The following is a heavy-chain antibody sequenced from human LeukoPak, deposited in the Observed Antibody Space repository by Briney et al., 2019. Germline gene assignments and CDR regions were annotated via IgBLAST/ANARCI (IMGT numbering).Heavy chain of an antibody. D-gene: IGHD1-7*01. J-gene: IGHJ3*02. CDR1: GFTFSSYD. CDR2: IGTAGDT. V-gene: IGHV3-13*01. CDR3: ARGITGTTLDAFDI. Sequence: GGSLRLSCAASGFTFSSYDMHWVRQATGKGLEWVSAIGTAGDTYYPGSVKGRFTISRENAKNSLYLQMNSLRAGDTAVYYRARGITGTTLDAFDIWGQGTMVTVSS.